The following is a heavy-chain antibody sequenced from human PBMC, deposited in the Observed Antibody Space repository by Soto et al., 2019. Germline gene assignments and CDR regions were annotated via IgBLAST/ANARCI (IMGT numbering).Heavy chain of an antibody. CDR2: MNPNSGNT. V-gene: IGHV1-8*01. CDR3: ASSTAMVLYGDAFDI. Sequence: GASVKLSCKASGYTFTSYDINRVRQTTGQGLEWMGWMNPNSGNTGYAQKFQGRVTMTRNTSISTAYMELSSLRSEDTAVYYCASSTAMVLYGDAFDIWGQGTMVTVSS. J-gene: IGHJ3*02. D-gene: IGHD5-18*01. CDR1: GYTFTSYD.